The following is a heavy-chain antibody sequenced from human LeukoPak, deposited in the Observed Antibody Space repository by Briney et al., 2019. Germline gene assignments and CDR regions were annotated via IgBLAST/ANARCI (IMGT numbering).Heavy chain of an antibody. CDR1: GFTFSGFG. Sequence: GGSLRLSCAASGFTFSGFGMHWVRQAPGKGLEWVAYIHTDQTIQYYADSVKGRFTISRDNSKNTLYLQMKTLRSEDTAVYYCGYYNSGCYPTPDSWGQGTQDTVSS. D-gene: IGHD3-10*01. J-gene: IGHJ5*01. V-gene: IGHV3-30*02. CDR3: GYYNSGCYPTPDS. CDR2: IHTDQTIQ.